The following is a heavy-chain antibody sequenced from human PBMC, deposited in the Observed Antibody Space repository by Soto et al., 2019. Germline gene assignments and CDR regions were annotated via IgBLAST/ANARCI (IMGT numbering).Heavy chain of an antibody. D-gene: IGHD4-17*01. J-gene: IGHJ4*02. CDR1: GVSINSADFY. Sequence: LSLTCTVSGVSINSADFYWSWIRQAPGKGLEWIGYIYHTGSSQHHPSLRGRVDISMDTSKNQFSLELRSVTAADTAMYYCAREVLDTTVDYYWGQGGMVTVSS. CDR2: IYHTGSS. V-gene: IGHV4-30-4*01. CDR3: AREVLDTTVDYY.